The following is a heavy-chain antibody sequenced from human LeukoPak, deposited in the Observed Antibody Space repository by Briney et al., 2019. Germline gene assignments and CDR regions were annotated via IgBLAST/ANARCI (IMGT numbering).Heavy chain of an antibody. CDR3: AREPVNGDHFDY. V-gene: IGHV1-18*01. Sequence: ASVKVSCKAPGYTFTSYGISWVRQAPGQGLEWMGWISAYNGNTNYAQKLQGRVTMTTDTSTSTAYMELRGLRSDDTAVYYCAREPVNGDHFDYWGQGTLVTVSS. J-gene: IGHJ4*02. CDR1: GYTFTSYG. D-gene: IGHD4-17*01. CDR2: ISAYNGNT.